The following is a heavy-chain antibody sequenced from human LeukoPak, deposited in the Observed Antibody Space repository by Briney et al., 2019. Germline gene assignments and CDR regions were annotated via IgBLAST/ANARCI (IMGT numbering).Heavy chain of an antibody. CDR1: GFTFSSYG. CDR3: AREGLGPTFSAWFDP. Sequence: GGSLRLSCAASGFTFSSYGMHWVRQAPGKGLEWLAVTSSDGSIDYYADSVRGRITVSRDNSKNTLYLQVNSLRVEDTAVYYCAREGLGPTFSAWFDPWGQGTLVIVPS. V-gene: IGHV3-30*03. J-gene: IGHJ5*02. D-gene: IGHD1-26*01. CDR2: TSSDGSID.